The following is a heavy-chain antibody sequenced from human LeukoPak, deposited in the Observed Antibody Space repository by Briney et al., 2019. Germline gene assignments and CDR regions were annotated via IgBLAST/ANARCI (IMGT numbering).Heavy chain of an antibody. CDR1: GFTFSSYW. D-gene: IGHD3-22*01. Sequence: PGGSLRLSCAASGFTFSSYWMHWVRQAPGKGLVWVSRINSDGSSTSYADSVKGRFTISRDNAKNTLYLQMNSPRAEDTAVYYCARGPHYYDKSVAFDIWGQGTMVTVSS. CDR2: INSDGSST. J-gene: IGHJ3*02. CDR3: ARGPHYYDKSVAFDI. V-gene: IGHV3-74*01.